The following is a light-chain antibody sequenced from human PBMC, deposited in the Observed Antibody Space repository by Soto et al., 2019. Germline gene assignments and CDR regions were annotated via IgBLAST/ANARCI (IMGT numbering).Light chain of an antibody. CDR3: QSYDTSLSGVI. CDR2: ADN. Sequence: QSVLTQTPSVSGALGQKITMSCTGSSSNIGAGYDVHWYQQFPGAAPRLLIYADNNQPSGVPDRFSASKSGTSASLAITGLQGEDEANYYCQSYDTSLSGVIFGAGTKLTVL. J-gene: IGLJ2*01. V-gene: IGLV1-40*01. CDR1: SSNIGAGYD.